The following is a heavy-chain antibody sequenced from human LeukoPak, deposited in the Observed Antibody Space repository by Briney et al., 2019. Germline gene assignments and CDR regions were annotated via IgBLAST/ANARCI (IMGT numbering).Heavy chain of an antibody. D-gene: IGHD3-3*01. CDR3: ARGSRFGAVERDAFDI. CDR1: GFNLRSNW. V-gene: IGHV3-74*01. CDR2: IDSDGGSI. J-gene: IGHJ3*02. Sequence: GGSLRLSCIASGFNLRSNWMQWVRQVPGKGLEWVSRIDSDGGSINYADFVKGRFIISRDNAQNTLYLQMNSLRAEDTAVYYCARGSRFGAVERDAFDIWGQGTMVTVSS.